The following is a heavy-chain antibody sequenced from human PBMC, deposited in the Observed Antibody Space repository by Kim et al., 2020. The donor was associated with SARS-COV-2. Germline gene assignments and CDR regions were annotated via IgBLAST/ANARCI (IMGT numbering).Heavy chain of an antibody. CDR2: IRSKGNNYAT. Sequence: GGSLRLSCAASGFTFSGSAMHWVRQASGKGLEWVGRIRSKGNNYATAYAASVKGRFTVSRDDSKNTAFLQMNSLKTEDTAVYYCTRRIDYGDYVYHYYGMDGWGQGTTVIVSS. CDR3: TRRIDYGDYVYHYYGMDG. CDR1: GFTFSGSA. J-gene: IGHJ6*02. V-gene: IGHV3-73*01. D-gene: IGHD4-17*01.